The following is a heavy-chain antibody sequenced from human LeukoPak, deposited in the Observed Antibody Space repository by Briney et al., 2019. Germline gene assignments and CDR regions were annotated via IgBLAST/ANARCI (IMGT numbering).Heavy chain of an antibody. CDR2: IIPIFGTA. D-gene: IGHD6-19*01. V-gene: IGHV1-69*05. CDR1: GGTFSSYA. CDR3: AKDVQTVAGTEYFQH. Sequence: ASVKVSCKASGGTFSSYAISWVRQAPGQGLEWMGGIIPIFGTANYAQKFQGRVTITTDESTSTAYMELSSLRSEDTAVYYCAKDVQTVAGTEYFQHWGQGTLVTVSS. J-gene: IGHJ1*01.